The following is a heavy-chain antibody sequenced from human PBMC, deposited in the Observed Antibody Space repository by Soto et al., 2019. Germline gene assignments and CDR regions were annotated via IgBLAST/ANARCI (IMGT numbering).Heavy chain of an antibody. CDR3: AKDLREHLEWLMSL. J-gene: IGHJ4*02. V-gene: IGHV4-31*03. CDR2: IYYSGST. Sequence: TLSLTCTVSGGSISSGGYYWSWIRQHPGKGLEWIGYIYYSGSTYYNPSLKSRVTISVDTSKNQFSLKLSSVTAADTAVYYCAKDLREHLEWLMSLWGQGTLVTVSS. CDR1: GGSISSGGYY. D-gene: IGHD3-3*01.